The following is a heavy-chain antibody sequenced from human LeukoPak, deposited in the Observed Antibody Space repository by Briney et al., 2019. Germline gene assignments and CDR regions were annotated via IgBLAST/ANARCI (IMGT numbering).Heavy chain of an antibody. CDR3: ARGSGATEFDP. V-gene: IGHV4-59*01. CDR2: IYYSGST. J-gene: IGHJ5*02. D-gene: IGHD2-21*02. CDR1: GGSISSYY. Sequence: PSETLSLTRTVSGGSISSYYWSWIRQPPGKGXXXIGYIYYSGSTNYNPSLKSRVTISVDTSKNQFSLKLSSVTAADTAVYYCARGSGATEFDPWGQGTLVTVSS.